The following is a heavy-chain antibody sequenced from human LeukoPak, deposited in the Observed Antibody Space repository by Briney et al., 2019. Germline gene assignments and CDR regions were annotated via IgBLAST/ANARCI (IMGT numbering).Heavy chain of an antibody. Sequence: SVKVSCKASGGTFSSYAISWVRQAPGQGLEWMGGIIPIFGTANYAQKFQGRVTITADESTSTAYMELSSLRPEDTAVYYCARDALGYSSSYHLYWGQGTLVTVSS. J-gene: IGHJ4*02. CDR3: ARDALGYSSSYHLY. CDR2: IIPIFGTA. D-gene: IGHD6-13*01. CDR1: GGTFSSYA. V-gene: IGHV1-69*13.